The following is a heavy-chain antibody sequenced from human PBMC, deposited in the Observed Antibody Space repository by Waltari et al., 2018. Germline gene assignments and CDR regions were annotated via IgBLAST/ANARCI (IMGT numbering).Heavy chain of an antibody. D-gene: IGHD3-10*01. CDR3: ARGRHYGWGSYYDSSNYFDY. Sequence: QVQLQQWGAGLLKPSETLSLTCAVYGGSFSGYYWSWIRQPPGKGLEGIGEINHSGSTNYNPSVKSRVTIAVDTSKNQFSVKLSSVTAADTAVYYCARGRHYGWGSYYDSSNYFDYWGQGTLVTVSS. V-gene: IGHV4-34*01. J-gene: IGHJ4*02. CDR2: INHSGST. CDR1: GGSFSGYY.